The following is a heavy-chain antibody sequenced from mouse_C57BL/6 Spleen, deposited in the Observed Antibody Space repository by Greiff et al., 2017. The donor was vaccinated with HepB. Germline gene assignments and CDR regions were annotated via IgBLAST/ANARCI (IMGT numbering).Heavy chain of an antibody. J-gene: IGHJ2*01. D-gene: IGHD1-1*01. CDR1: GYAFSSYW. V-gene: IGHV1-80*01. CDR2: IYPGDGDT. Sequence: QVQLQQSGAELVKPGASVKISCKASGYAFSSYWMNWVKQRPGKGLEWIGQIYPGDGDTNYNGKFKGKATLTADKSSSTAYMQLSSLTSEDSAVYFCAREGYYYGSSSFDYWGQGTTLTVSS. CDR3: AREGYYYGSSSFDY.